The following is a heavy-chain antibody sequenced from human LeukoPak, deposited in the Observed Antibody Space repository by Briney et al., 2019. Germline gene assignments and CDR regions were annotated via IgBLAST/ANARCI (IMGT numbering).Heavy chain of an antibody. CDR2: INHSGST. Sequence: PSETLSLTCAVYGGSFSGYYWSWIRHPPGKGLEWIGAINHSGSTNYNPSLKSRVTISVDTSKNQFSLKLSSVTAADTAVYYCARGRGYDSSGYYYGFRGPRTHNYFDYWGQGTLVTVSS. CDR3: ARGRGYDSSGYYYGFRGPRTHNYFDY. V-gene: IGHV4-34*01. J-gene: IGHJ4*02. D-gene: IGHD3-22*01. CDR1: GGSFSGYY.